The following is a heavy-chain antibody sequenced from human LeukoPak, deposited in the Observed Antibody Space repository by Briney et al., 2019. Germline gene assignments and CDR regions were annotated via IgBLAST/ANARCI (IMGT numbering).Heavy chain of an antibody. CDR2: ISSSGSFI. Sequence: PGGSLRLSCAASGFTFSSYSMNWVRQAPGKGLEWVSSISSSGSFIYYADSVKGRLTTSRDNAKNSLYLQMNSLTSDDTGVYYCASVFGHQEGGGFHRWADYFARWGQGTLVTVTS. J-gene: IGHJ4*02. CDR1: GFTFSSYS. D-gene: IGHD3-3*01. CDR3: ASVFGHQEGGGFHRWADYFAR. V-gene: IGHV3-21*04.